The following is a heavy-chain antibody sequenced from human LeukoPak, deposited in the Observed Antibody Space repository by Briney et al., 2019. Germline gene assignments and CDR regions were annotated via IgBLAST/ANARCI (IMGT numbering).Heavy chain of an antibody. CDR2: ISSSSSYI. J-gene: IGHJ4*02. CDR3: AKGPGDRNYYDSSLLGY. D-gene: IGHD3-22*01. CDR1: GFTFSSYS. Sequence: NPGGSLRLSCAASGFTFSSYSMNWVRQAPGKGLEWVSSISSSSSYIYYADSVKGRFTISRDNAKNSLYLQMNSLRGEDTAVYYCAKGPGDRNYYDSSLLGYWGQGALVTVSS. V-gene: IGHV3-21*01.